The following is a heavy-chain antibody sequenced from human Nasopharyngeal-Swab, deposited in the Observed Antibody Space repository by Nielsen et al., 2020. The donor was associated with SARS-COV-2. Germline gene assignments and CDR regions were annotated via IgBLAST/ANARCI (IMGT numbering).Heavy chain of an antibody. Sequence: GGSLRLSCAASGFTFSSYSMNWVRQAPGKGLEWVSYISSSSSTIYYADSVKGRFTISRDNAKNSLYLQMNSLRAEDTAVYYCARVAGYSIPAVDYWGQGTLVTVS. CDR2: ISSSSSTI. CDR1: GFTFSSYS. J-gene: IGHJ4*02. V-gene: IGHV3-48*04. D-gene: IGHD6-13*01. CDR3: ARVAGYSIPAVDY.